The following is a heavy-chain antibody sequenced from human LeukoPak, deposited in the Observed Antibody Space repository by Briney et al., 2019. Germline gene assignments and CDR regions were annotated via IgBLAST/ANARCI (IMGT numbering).Heavy chain of an antibody. CDR3: ARLVYDSSGYYGGYYYYYMDV. Sequence: GGSLRLSCAASGFTFSSYGMHWVRQAPGKGLEWVAFIRSDGFIKYYADSVKGRFTISRDNSKNTLYLQMNSLRTEDTAVYYCARLVYDSSGYYGGYYYYYMDVWGKGTTVTVSS. J-gene: IGHJ6*03. V-gene: IGHV3-30*02. D-gene: IGHD3-22*01. CDR1: GFTFSSYG. CDR2: IRSDGFIK.